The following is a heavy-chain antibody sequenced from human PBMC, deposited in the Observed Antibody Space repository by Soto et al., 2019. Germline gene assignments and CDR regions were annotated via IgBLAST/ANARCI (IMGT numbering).Heavy chain of an antibody. CDR1: GFTVSSNY. CDR2: IYSGGST. CDR3: ARWLQLPKHFDY. V-gene: IGHV3-53*01. D-gene: IGHD5-12*01. Sequence: GGSLRLSCAASGFTVSSNYMSWARQAPGKGLEWVSVIYSGGSTYYADSVKGRFTISRDNSKNTLYLQMNSLRAEDTAVYYCARWLQLPKHFDYWGQGTLITVSS. J-gene: IGHJ4*02.